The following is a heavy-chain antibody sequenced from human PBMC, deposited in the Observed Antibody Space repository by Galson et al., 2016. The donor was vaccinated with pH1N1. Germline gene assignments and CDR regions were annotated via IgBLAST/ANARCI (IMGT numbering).Heavy chain of an antibody. D-gene: IGHD4-17*01. CDR1: GFIFSDYS. Sequence: SLRLSCAASGFIFSDYSFIWVRQAPGKGLEWLSYISTGRRVVQYADSVKGRLTISRDNAQRSVYLQINSLRLEDTAVYHCARLAYGDSFDSGGRGTLVDVSS. CDR3: ARLAYGDSFDS. V-gene: IGHV3-48*04. CDR2: ISTGRRVV. J-gene: IGHJ4*02.